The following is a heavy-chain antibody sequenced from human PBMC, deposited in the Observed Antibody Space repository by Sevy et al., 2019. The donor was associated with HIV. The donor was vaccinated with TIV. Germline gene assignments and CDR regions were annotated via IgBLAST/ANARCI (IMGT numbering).Heavy chain of an antibody. J-gene: IGHJ4*02. Sequence: ASVKVSCKASGGTFSSYAISWVRQAPGQGLEWMGGIIPIFGTANYAQKFQGRVTITADESTSTAYMELSSLRSEDTAVYYCARATYYYDSSGYRPFDYWGQGTLVTVSS. CDR2: IIPIFGTA. V-gene: IGHV1-69*13. CDR3: ARATYYYDSSGYRPFDY. CDR1: GGTFSSYA. D-gene: IGHD3-22*01.